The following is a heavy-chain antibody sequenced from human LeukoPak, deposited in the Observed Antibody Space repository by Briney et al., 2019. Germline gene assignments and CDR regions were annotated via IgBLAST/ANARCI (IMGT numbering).Heavy chain of an antibody. J-gene: IGHJ5*02. CDR2: ISGSGGST. V-gene: IGHV3-23*01. D-gene: IGHD2-15*01. CDR1: GFTFSSYA. CDR3: VNCVVAATANWFDP. Sequence: GGSLRLSCAASGFTFSSYAMSWVRQAPGKGLEWVSAISGSGGSTYYADSVKGRFTISRDNSKNTLYLQMNSLRAEDTAVYYCVNCVVAATANWFDPWGQGTLVTVSS.